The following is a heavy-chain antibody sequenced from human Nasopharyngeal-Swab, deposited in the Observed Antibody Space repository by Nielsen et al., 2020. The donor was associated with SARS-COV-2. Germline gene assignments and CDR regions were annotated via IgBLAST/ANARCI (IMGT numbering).Heavy chain of an antibody. CDR2: ISSSGTTK. CDR3: ARSPDVFDI. V-gene: IGHV3-11*04. J-gene: IGHJ3*02. Sequence: LSLTCAASGLIFSDYYMTWIRQAPGKGPEWVSNISSSGTTKYYADSVKGRFTIPRDNAKNSLFLQMNSLRAEDTAVYYCARSPDVFDIWGQGTMVTVSS. CDR1: GLIFSDYY.